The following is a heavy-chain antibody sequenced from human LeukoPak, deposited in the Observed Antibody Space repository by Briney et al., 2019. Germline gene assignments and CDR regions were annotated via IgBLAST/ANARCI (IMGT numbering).Heavy chain of an antibody. V-gene: IGHV4-59*01. Sequence: SETLSLTCTVSGGSISSYYWSWIRQPPGKGLEWIGYIYYSGSTNYNPSLKSRVTISVDTSKNQFSLKLSSVTAADTAVYYCAREGEWELHNWFDPWGQGTLVTVSS. CDR1: GGSISSYY. CDR3: AREGEWELHNWFDP. CDR2: IYYSGST. D-gene: IGHD1-26*01. J-gene: IGHJ5*02.